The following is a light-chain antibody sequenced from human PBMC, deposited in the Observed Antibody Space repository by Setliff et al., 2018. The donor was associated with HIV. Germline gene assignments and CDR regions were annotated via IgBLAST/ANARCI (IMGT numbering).Light chain of an antibody. J-gene: IGLJ3*02. CDR1: RSDVGNTLS. Sequence: QSALTQPASVSGSPGQSINISCTGSRSDVGNTLSVSWYQQNVGEVSKLLIYEVDRRPSGISHRFTGSKSANTAALTISGLQVEDEADYYCCSYGSGDIWVFGGGTKVTVL. CDR2: EVD. CDR3: CSYGSGDIWV. V-gene: IGLV2-23*02.